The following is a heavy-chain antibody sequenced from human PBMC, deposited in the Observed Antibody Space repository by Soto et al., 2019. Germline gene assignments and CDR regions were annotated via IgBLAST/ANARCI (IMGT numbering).Heavy chain of an antibody. CDR2: IYPGDSDT. V-gene: IGHV5-51*01. Sequence: GESLKISCKGSGYDFTSYWIGWVRQTPGKGLEWMGMIYPGDSDTRYSPSFQGQITISADKSISTAYLQWSTLKASDSAMYYCARLFNPGSASGLDHWGQGILVTVSS. CDR1: GYDFTSYW. J-gene: IGHJ5*02. CDR3: ARLFNPGSASGLDH. D-gene: IGHD6-13*01.